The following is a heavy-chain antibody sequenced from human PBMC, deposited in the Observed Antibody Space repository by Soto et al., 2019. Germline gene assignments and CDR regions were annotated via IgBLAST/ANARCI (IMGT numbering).Heavy chain of an antibody. Sequence: GGSLRLSCAASGFTFSSYAMHWVRQAPGKGLEWVAVISYDGSNKYYADSLKGRFNISRDNSKNTLYLQMNSLRAEDTAMYYCARDLSGDFWSGYYDYWGQGTLVTDSS. CDR3: ARDLSGDFWSGYYDY. CDR1: GFTFSSYA. CDR2: ISYDGSNK. D-gene: IGHD3-3*01. J-gene: IGHJ4*02. V-gene: IGHV3-30-3*01.